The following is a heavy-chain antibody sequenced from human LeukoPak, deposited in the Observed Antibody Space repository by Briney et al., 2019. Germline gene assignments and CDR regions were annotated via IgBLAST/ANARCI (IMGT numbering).Heavy chain of an antibody. Sequence: SSVKVSCKASGGTFSSYAISWVRQAPGHGLEWMGGIIPIFGTANYAQKFQGRVTITADESTSTAYMELSSLRSEDTAVYYCARDSRRITIFGVDRRYNWFDPWGQGTLVTVSS. CDR2: IIPIFGTA. CDR1: GGTFSSYA. J-gene: IGHJ5*02. CDR3: ARDSRRITIFGVDRRYNWFDP. V-gene: IGHV1-69*01. D-gene: IGHD3-3*01.